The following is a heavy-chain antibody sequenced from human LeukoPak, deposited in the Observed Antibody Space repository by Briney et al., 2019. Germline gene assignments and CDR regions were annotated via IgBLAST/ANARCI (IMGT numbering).Heavy chain of an antibody. V-gene: IGHV3-11*01. D-gene: IGHD2-2*01. J-gene: IGHJ4*02. CDR1: RFTFSDYY. Sequence: GGSLRLSCAASRFTFSDYYMSWIRQAPGKGLEWVSYISGSGTTIYSADSLKGRFTISRDNAKNSLYLQMNSLRAEDTAVYYCARRTSHSYFDYWGQGILVTVST. CDR3: ARRTSHSYFDY. CDR2: ISGSGTTI.